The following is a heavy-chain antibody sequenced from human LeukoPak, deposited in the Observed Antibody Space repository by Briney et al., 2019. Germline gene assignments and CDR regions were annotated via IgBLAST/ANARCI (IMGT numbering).Heavy chain of an antibody. J-gene: IGHJ4*02. CDR2: ISGSGGST. Sequence: PGGSLRLSCTASGFTSSSYSMSWVRQAPGKGLEWVSGISGSGGSTYYADSVKGRFTISRDNSKNTLYLQMSSLRAEDTAVYYCAKGTGATAYYFDYWGQGTLVTVSS. V-gene: IGHV3-23*01. CDR1: GFTSSSYS. D-gene: IGHD4/OR15-4a*01. CDR3: AKGTGATAYYFDY.